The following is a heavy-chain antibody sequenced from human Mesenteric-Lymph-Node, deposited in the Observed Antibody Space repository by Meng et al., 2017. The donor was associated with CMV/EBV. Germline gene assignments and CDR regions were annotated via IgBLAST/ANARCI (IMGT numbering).Heavy chain of an antibody. J-gene: IGHJ4*02. CDR1: GFTFSTYT. D-gene: IGHD1-7*01. V-gene: IGHV3-21*01. CDR2: IGSATSSI. Sequence: GESLKISCAASGFTFSTYTMSWVRQAPGKGLEWVSSIGSATSSIYYADSVKGRFTISRDNAKKSLSLQMNSLRAEDTAVYYCARYSSGITVFDFWGQGTLVTVSS. CDR3: ARYSSGITVFDF.